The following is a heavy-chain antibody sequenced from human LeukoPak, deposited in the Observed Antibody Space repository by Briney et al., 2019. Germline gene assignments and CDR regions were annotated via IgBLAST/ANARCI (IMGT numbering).Heavy chain of an antibody. D-gene: IGHD6-13*01. V-gene: IGHV2-5*02. CDR3: AHSPSSIAAAGRNWFDP. J-gene: IGHJ5*02. CDR2: IYWDDDK. CDR1: GFSLSTSGVG. Sequence: SGPTLVNPTQTLTLTCTFSGFSLSTSGVGVGWIRQPPGKALEWLALIYWDDDKRYSPSLKSRLTITKDTSKNQVVLTMTNMDPVDTATYYCAHSPSSIAAAGRNWFDPWGQGTLVTVSS.